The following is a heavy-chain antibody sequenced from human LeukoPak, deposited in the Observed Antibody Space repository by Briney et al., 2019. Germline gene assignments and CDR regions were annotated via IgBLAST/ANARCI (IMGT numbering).Heavy chain of an antibody. V-gene: IGHV1-2*02. CDR1: GYTFTGYY. CDR3: AREAGTTAFDI. CDR2: INPNSGGT. D-gene: IGHD6-19*01. J-gene: IGHJ3*02. Sequence: ASVKVSCKASGYTFTGYYMPWVRQAPGQGLEWMGWINPNSGGTNYAQKFQGRVTMTRDTSISTAYMELSRLRSDNTAVYYCAREAGTTAFDIWGQGTMVTVSS.